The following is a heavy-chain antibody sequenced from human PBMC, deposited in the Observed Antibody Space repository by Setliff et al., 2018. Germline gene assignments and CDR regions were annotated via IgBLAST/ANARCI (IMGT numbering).Heavy chain of an antibody. Sequence: TGGSLRLSCAASGFTFSSFWMAWVRQSPGRGLEWVSSITVSGVTTLYADSVKGRFSISRDNSKNTLYLQMSSLRVEDTAIYYCAKSDKQLVRGGPDYWGQGTLVTVSS. D-gene: IGHD6-6*01. V-gene: IGHV3-23*01. CDR3: AKSDKQLVRGGPDY. CDR2: ITVSGVTT. J-gene: IGHJ4*02. CDR1: GFTFSSFW.